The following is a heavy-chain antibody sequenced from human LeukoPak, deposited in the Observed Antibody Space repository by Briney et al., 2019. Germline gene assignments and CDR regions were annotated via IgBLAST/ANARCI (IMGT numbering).Heavy chain of an antibody. Sequence: ASVKVSCKASGYTFTGYYMHWVRQAPGQGLEWMGWINPNSGGTNYAQKFQGRVTMTRDTSISTAYMELSRLRSDDTAVYYCARVDSSSWYLYYFDYWGQGTLVTVSS. J-gene: IGHJ4*02. CDR2: INPNSGGT. CDR1: GYTFTGYY. CDR3: ARVDSSSWYLYYFDY. D-gene: IGHD6-13*01. V-gene: IGHV1-2*02.